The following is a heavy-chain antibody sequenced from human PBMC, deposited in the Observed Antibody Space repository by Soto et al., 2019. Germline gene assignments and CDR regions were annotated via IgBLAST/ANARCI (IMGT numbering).Heavy chain of an antibody. D-gene: IGHD5-18*01. V-gene: IGHV3-30-3*01. Sequence: GGSLRLSCAASGFTFSSYAVHWVRQAPGKGLEWVAVISYDGSNKYYADSVKGRFTISRDNSKNTLYLQMNSLRAEDTAVYYCARGRYSYGPNFDYWGQGTLVTVSS. CDR2: ISYDGSNK. CDR1: GFTFSSYA. CDR3: ARGRYSYGPNFDY. J-gene: IGHJ4*02.